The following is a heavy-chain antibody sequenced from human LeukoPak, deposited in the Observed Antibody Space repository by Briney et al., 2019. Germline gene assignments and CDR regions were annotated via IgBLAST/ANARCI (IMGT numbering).Heavy chain of an antibody. D-gene: IGHD3-3*01. CDR2: IWYDGSNK. J-gene: IGHJ4*02. V-gene: IGHV3-33*01. CDR1: GFTFSSYG. CDR3: ASTAELSYYDFWSGSVPLDY. Sequence: PGRSLSLSCAASGFTFSSYGMPWVRQAPGRGLEWVAVIWYDGSNKYYADSVKGRFTISRDNSKNTLYLQMNSLRAEDTAVYYCASTAELSYYDFWSGSVPLDYWGQGTLVTVSS.